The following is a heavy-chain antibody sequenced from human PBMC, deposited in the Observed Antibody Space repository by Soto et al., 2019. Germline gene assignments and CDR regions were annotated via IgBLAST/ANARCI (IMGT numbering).Heavy chain of an antibody. Sequence: GSLRLSCEASGFTFSSDAMSWVRQAPVKGLEWVSAISARDGSTNYADSVKGRFTTSRDNSKNTLYLQMNSLRAEDTAVYYCALLFLRGLEVTGYEHWVPGPRVTVVS. CDR2: ISARDGST. CDR3: ALLFLRGLEVTGYEH. J-gene: IGHJ4*02. CDR1: GFTFSSDA. D-gene: IGHD3-9*01. V-gene: IGHV3-23*01.